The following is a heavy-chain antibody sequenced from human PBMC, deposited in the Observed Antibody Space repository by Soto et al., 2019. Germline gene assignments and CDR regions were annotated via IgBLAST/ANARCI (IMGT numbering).Heavy chain of an antibody. CDR1: GGSISSSSYY. J-gene: IGHJ4*02. D-gene: IGHD4-17*01. V-gene: IGHV4-39*02. CDR2: IYYSGST. CDR3: ARDSTVTTCFVY. Sequence: SETLSLTCTVSGGSISSSSYYWGWIRQPPGKGLEWIGSIYYSGSTYYNPSLKSRVTISVDTSRNQFSLKLSSVTAADTAVYYCARDSTVTTCFVYWGQGTLVTVSS.